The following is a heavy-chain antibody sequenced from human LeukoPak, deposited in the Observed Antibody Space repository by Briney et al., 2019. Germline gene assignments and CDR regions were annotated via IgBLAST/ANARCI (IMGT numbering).Heavy chain of an antibody. D-gene: IGHD3-10*01. CDR3: ATEVRAVQDLYY. V-gene: IGHV3-21*01. CDR1: GFSFNDYA. CDR2: ITSGSTYM. J-gene: IGHJ4*02. Sequence: GRSLRLSCAASGFSFNDYAMNWVRQAPGKGLEWVSSITSGSTYMFYADAVKGRFTISRDDAKNSLYLQMNDLRAEDTAVYYCATEVRAVQDLYYWGQGTLVTVSS.